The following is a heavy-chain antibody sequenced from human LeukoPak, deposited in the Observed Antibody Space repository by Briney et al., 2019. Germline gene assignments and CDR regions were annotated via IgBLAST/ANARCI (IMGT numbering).Heavy chain of an antibody. D-gene: IGHD6-19*01. CDR2: IHTSGNT. CDR1: GGSISSYY. Sequence: PSETLSLTCAVSGGSISSYYWSWIRQPAGKGLEWIGRIHTSGNTNYSPSLKSRVTMSVDTSKNQFSLKVTSVTAADTAVYYCARAWQWLPLDSWGQGTLVTVSS. CDR3: ARAWQWLPLDS. J-gene: IGHJ4*02. V-gene: IGHV4-4*07.